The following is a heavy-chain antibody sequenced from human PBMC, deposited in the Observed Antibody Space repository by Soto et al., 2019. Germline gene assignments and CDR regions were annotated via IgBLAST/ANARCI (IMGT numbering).Heavy chain of an antibody. CDR1: GFTFSDYG. CDR3: ANERFQQVVPSPLGK. J-gene: IGHJ4*02. D-gene: IGHD6-13*01. CDR2: IWYDGSEK. Sequence: QVQLVESGGGVVQPGASLRLSCAASGFTFSDYGMHWVRQAPGKGLQWVALIWYDGSEKRYAGSVKGRFTASRDNAKNTVDLQMNGLGVEYTAVYYCANERFQQVVPSPLGKWGQGTLVTVAS. V-gene: IGHV3-30*02.